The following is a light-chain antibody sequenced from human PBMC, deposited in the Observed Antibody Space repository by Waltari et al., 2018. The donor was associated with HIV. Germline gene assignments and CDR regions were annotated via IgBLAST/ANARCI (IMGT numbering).Light chain of an antibody. CDR1: PSLSSSY. J-gene: IGKJ1*01. V-gene: IGKV3-20*01. CDR3: QHYDTSPT. CDR2: GAS. Sequence: EIVLTQSPGTLSLSPGDRATLSCRASPSLSSSYLAWYQQRPGQAPRLLIYGASSRAPGIPDKFSGSGSGTDFTLTISRLEPADFALYYCQHYDTSPTFGQGTKVEIK.